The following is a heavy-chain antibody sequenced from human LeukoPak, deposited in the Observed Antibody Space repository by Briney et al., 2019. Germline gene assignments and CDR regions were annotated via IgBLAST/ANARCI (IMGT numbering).Heavy chain of an antibody. Sequence: PSETLSLTCTVSDDSITMYYWTWIPQPPGKGLEWIGYVDHTGSTKFNPSLNGRVSISRDTSNNFFSLRLRSVTAADPAVYFCARGRVSSSTWYSTYYYFFYMDFWGKGTTVTVSS. CDR3: ARGRVSSSTWYSTYYYFFYMDF. J-gene: IGHJ6*03. V-gene: IGHV4-59*01. CDR1: DDSITMYY. D-gene: IGHD4-11*01. CDR2: VDHTGST.